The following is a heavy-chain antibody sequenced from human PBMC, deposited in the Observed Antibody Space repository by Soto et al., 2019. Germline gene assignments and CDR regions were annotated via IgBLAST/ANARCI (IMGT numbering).Heavy chain of an antibody. CDR1: GGSISSGHTCSH. D-gene: IGHD6-19*01. V-gene: IGHV4-61*01. CDR2: IYHNANT. J-gene: IGHJ4*01. CDR3: SRALVMVEAGRNFD. Sequence: SETMSLTCSVSGGSISSGHTCSHWIWIRPTTGKGLEWNAYIYHNANTAHNPSLQSRITISVDTSHNQFSLNLRSVTAADTADYYCSRALVMVEAGRNFD.